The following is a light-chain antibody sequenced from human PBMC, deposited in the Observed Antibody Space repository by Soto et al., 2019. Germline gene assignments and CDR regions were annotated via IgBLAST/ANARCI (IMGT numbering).Light chain of an antibody. J-gene: IGKJ1*01. CDR3: LQDYGDSWT. CDR2: AAS. Sequence: QSPSSLSASVGEKIIITCRASRDVGSDVSWYQQKPGQAPKLLIYAASNLYTGVPSRFSGSRSGTEFTLTISSLQPEDFASYYCLQDYGDSWTFGQGTKVDIK. V-gene: IGKV1-6*01. CDR1: RDVGSD.